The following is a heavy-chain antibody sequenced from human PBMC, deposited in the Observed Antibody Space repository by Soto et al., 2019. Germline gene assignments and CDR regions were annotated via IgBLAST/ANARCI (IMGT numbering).Heavy chain of an antibody. CDR1: CFRFRDYF. Sequence: GEPLKISCAASCFRFRDYFMSWLRQAPGKGLEWVSYIGPYGNSIYYADSVKGRFTISRDDATKSLHLHMNSLRTDDTAVYYCARDDHTYGVYWGQGTPVTVSS. CDR3: ARDDHTYGVY. J-gene: IGHJ4*02. V-gene: IGHV3-11*01. D-gene: IGHD2-21*01. CDR2: IGPYGNSI.